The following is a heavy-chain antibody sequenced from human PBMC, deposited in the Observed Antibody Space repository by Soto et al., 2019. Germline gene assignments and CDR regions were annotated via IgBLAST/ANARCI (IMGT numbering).Heavy chain of an antibody. Sequence: SVKVSFKASGGTFSSYAISWVRQAPGQGLEWMGGIIPIFGTANYAQKFQGRVTITADESTSTAYMELSSLRSEDTAVYYCARAVVTTMVRGVINWFDPWGQGTLVTVSS. CDR2: IIPIFGTA. J-gene: IGHJ5*02. CDR3: ARAVVTTMVRGVINWFDP. CDR1: GGTFSSYA. V-gene: IGHV1-69*13. D-gene: IGHD3-10*01.